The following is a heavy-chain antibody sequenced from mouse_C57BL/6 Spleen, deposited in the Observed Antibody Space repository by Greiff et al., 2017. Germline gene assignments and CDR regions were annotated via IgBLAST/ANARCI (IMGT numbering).Heavy chain of an antibody. CDR2: INPNNGGT. Sequence: EVQLQQSGPELVKPGASVKLSCKASGYTFTDYNMHWVKQSPGKSLEWIGYINPNNGGTSYNQKFKGKATLTVNKSSSTAYMELRSLTSEDSAVLYWARVTTVVGDWYFDVWGTGTTVTVSS. J-gene: IGHJ1*03. V-gene: IGHV1-22*01. CDR3: ARVTTVVGDWYFDV. D-gene: IGHD1-1*01. CDR1: GYTFTDYN.